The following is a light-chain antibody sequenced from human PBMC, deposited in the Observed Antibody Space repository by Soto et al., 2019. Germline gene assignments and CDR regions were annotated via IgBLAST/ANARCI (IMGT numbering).Light chain of an antibody. CDR2: DAS. V-gene: IGKV3-11*01. Sequence: EIVLTQSQATLSLSPGERATLSCRASQSVSSYLAWYQQKPGQAPRLLIYDASNRATGIPARFSGSGSVTDFTLTISSLEPEDFAVYYCQQRSNWPPWTFGQGTKVEIK. CDR3: QQRSNWPPWT. J-gene: IGKJ1*01. CDR1: QSVSSY.